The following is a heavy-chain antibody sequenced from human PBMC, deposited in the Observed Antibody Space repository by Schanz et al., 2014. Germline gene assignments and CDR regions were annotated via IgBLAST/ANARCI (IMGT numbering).Heavy chain of an antibody. V-gene: IGHV4-61*02. CDR2: IYTSGST. CDR3: AREPLSGYNWFDP. D-gene: IGHD6-25*01. CDR1: GGSISSGTYY. Sequence: QVQLQESGPGLVKPSQTLSLTCIVSGGSISSGTYYWSWLRQPAGKGLEWIGRIYTSGSTNYNPSLKSRVTISLDTSKTQFSLERSSVTAADTAVYYCAREPLSGYNWFDPWGQGSLVTVSA. J-gene: IGHJ5*02.